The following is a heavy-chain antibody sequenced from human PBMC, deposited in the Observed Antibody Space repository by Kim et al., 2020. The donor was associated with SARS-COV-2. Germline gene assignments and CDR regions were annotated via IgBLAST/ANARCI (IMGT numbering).Heavy chain of an antibody. J-gene: IGHJ3*02. CDR1: GFTFSNAW. CDR2: IKSKTDGGTT. Sequence: GGSLRLSCAASGFTFSNAWMSWVRQAPGKGLEWVGRIKSKTDGGTTDYAAPVKGRFTISRDDSKNTLYLQMNSLKTEDTAVYYCTTDLFVVVPAATGLAFDIWGQGTMVTVSS. D-gene: IGHD2-2*01. CDR3: TTDLFVVVPAATGLAFDI. V-gene: IGHV3-15*01.